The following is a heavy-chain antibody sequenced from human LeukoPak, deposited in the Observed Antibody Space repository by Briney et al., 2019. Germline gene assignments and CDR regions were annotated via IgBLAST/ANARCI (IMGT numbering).Heavy chain of an antibody. V-gene: IGHV1-18*01. CDR2: ISAYNGNT. CDR1: GYTFTSYG. D-gene: IGHD3-3*01. CDR3: ARAAPPYDFWSGYYPVKDFDY. J-gene: IGHJ4*02. Sequence: ASVKVSCKASGYTFTSYGISWVRQAPGQGLEWMGWISAYNGNTNYAQKLQGRVTMTTDTSTSTAYMELRSLRSDDTAVYYCARAAPPYDFWSGYYPVKDFDYWGQGTLVTVSS.